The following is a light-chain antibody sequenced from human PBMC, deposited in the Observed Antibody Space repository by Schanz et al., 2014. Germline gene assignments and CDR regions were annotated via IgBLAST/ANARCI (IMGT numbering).Light chain of an antibody. J-gene: IGLJ2*01. CDR2: ANT. CDR3: AAWDDSLRGV. V-gene: IGLV1-40*01. CDR1: SSNIGAGYD. Sequence: QSVLTQPPSVSGAPGQRVTISCTGSSSNIGAGYDVHWYQQLPGTAPKLLIYANTNRPSGVPDRFSGSKSGTSAFLAISGLQSEDEADYYCAAWDDSLRGVFGGGTKLTVL.